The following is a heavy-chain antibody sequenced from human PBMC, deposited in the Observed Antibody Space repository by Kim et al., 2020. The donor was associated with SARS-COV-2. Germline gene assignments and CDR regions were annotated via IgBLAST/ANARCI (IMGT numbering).Heavy chain of an antibody. CDR3: TRVSGNWANDVFDY. CDR2: IRSKAYSETT. CDR1: GFTFGDYA. V-gene: IGHV3-49*03. J-gene: IGHJ4*02. Sequence: GGSLRLSCTASGFTFGDYAVTWFRQAPGKGLEWVGFIRSKAYSETTEYAASVKGRFTISRDDSESIAYLQMNSLKTEDAAVYYCTRVSGNWANDVFDYWGQRTLVTVSS. D-gene: IGHD1-1*01.